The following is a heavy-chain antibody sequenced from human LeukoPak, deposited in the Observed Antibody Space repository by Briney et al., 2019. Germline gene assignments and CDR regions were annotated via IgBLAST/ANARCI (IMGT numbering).Heavy chain of an antibody. CDR2: IYWNDDK. CDR1: GFSLSTRGVG. Sequence: SGPTLVNPTQTLTLTCTFSGFSLSTRGVGVGWIRQPPGKALEWLALIYWNDDKRYSPSLKSRLTITKDTSKNQVVLTMTNMDPVDTATYYCAHRRGYDFWSGYFNNWFDPWGQGTLVTVSS. CDR3: AHRRGYDFWSGYFNNWFDP. D-gene: IGHD3-3*01. V-gene: IGHV2-5*01. J-gene: IGHJ5*02.